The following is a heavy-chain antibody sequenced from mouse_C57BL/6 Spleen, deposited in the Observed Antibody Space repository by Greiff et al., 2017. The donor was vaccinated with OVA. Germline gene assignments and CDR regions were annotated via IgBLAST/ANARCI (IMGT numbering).Heavy chain of an antibody. J-gene: IGHJ4*01. CDR2: ISSGGSYT. CDR3: ARDYDDGTVGWYAMDY. D-gene: IGHD2-4*01. CDR1: GFTFSSYG. Sequence: EVKLMESGGDLVKPGGSLKLSCAASGFTFSSYGMSWVRQTPDKRLEWVATISSGGSYTYYPDSVKGRFTISRDNAKNTLYLQMSSLKSEDTAMYYCARDYDDGTVGWYAMDYWGQGTSVTVSS. V-gene: IGHV5-6*01.